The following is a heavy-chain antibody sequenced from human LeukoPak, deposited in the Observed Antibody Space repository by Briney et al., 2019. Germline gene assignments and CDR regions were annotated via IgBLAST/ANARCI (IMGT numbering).Heavy chain of an antibody. CDR2: IIPIFGTA. J-gene: IGHJ4*02. V-gene: IGHV1-69*01. Sequence: GSSVKVSCKASGGTFSSYAIGWVRQAPGQGLEWMGGIIPIFGTANYAQKFQGRVTITADESTSTAYMELSSLRSEDTAVYYCASSVPGYSSGWYFVHWGQGTLVTVSS. CDR3: ASSVPGYSSGWYFVH. CDR1: GGTFSSYA. D-gene: IGHD6-19*01.